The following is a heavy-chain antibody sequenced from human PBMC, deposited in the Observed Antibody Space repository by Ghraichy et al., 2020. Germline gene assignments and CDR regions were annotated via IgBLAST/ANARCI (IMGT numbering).Heavy chain of an antibody. J-gene: IGHJ3*02. CDR2: IYYSGST. V-gene: IGHV4-59*01. CDR1: GGSISSYY. D-gene: IGHD1-26*01. Sequence: SETLSLTCTVSGGSISSYYWSWIRQPPGKGLEWIGYIYYSGSTNYNPSLKSRVTISVDTSKNQFSLKLSSVTAADTAVYYCARVRGSSGIGIWGQGTMVTVSS. CDR3: ARVRGSSGIGI.